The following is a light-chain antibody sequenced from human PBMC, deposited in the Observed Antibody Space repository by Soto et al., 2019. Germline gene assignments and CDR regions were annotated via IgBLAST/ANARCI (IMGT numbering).Light chain of an antibody. CDR3: QQYNSYSGT. J-gene: IGKJ2*01. V-gene: IGKV1-5*01. Sequence: DIQLTQSPPTLSASVGDRVTITCRASQSIRYYLAWYQQMPGKAPKLLIYGASSLQSGVPSRFSGSGSGTEFTLTISSLQPDDFATYYCQQYNSYSGTFGQGTKLEIK. CDR1: QSIRYY. CDR2: GAS.